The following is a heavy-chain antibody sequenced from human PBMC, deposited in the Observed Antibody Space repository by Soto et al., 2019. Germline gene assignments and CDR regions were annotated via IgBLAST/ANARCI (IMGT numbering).Heavy chain of an antibody. J-gene: IGHJ4*02. Sequence: ASVTGSCEASGYTFTSYGISWVRQAPGQGLEWMGWISAYNGNTNYAQKLQGRVTMTTDTSTSTAYMELRSLRSDDTAVYYCASDLDYDSRRDDGGQGTLVTV. CDR2: ISAYNGNT. CDR3: ASDLDYDSRRDD. D-gene: IGHD3-22*01. V-gene: IGHV1-18*04. CDR1: GYTFTSYG.